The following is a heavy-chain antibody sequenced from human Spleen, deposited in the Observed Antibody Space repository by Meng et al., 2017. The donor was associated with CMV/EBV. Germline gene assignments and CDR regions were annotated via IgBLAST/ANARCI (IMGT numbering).Heavy chain of an antibody. Sequence: GESLKISCVASGFSFSRYWLHWVRQAPGQGLEWVSRVNTDGTRTSYADSVGGRFTISRDNAKNILYLQMNSLRAEDSAVYYCTTIRKADCGGDCYAIRYWGQGTLVTVSS. V-gene: IGHV3-74*01. CDR3: TTIRKADCGGDCYAIRY. CDR1: GFSFSRYW. CDR2: VNTDGTRT. D-gene: IGHD2-21*02. J-gene: IGHJ4*02.